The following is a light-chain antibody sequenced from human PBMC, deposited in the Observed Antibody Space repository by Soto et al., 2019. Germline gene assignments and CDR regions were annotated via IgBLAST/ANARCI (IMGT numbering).Light chain of an antibody. Sequence: DIQMTQSPSTLSASVGDRVTIACRASQSISSWLFCYQQKPGKAPKLLIYDASSLESGVPSRFSGSGSGTEFTLTISSLQPDDFATYYCQQYNSYSQTFGQGTKVDIK. CDR1: QSISSW. J-gene: IGKJ1*01. CDR2: DAS. CDR3: QQYNSYSQT. V-gene: IGKV1-5*01.